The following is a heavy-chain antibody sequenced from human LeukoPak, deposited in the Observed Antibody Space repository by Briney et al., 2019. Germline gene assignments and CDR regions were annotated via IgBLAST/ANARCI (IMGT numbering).Heavy chain of an antibody. CDR1: GYTFANQW. V-gene: IGHV5-51*01. D-gene: IGHD3-3*01. CDR2: IYPGDSDT. CDR3: ARLLWSTGHGDCLDY. Sequence: GESLKISCKASGYTFANQWIGWVRQVPGKGLEWMGIIYPGDSDTRYSPSFQGQVTISADKSISTTYLQWSSLKASDTATYYCARLLWSTGHGDCLDYWGQGTLVTVSS. J-gene: IGHJ4*02.